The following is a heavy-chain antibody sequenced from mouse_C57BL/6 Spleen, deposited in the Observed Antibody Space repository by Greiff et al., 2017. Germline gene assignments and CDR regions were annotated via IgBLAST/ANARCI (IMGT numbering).Heavy chain of an antibody. CDR2: INPNYGAT. CDR1: GYSFTDYN. V-gene: IGHV1-39*01. Sequence: LVKPGASVKISCKASGYSFTDYNMNWVKQSNGKSLEWIGVINPNYGATSYNQKFKGKATLTVDQSSSTAYMQLNSLTSEDSAVYYCARGEFGTTVVDYWGQGTTLTVSS. CDR3: ARGEFGTTVVDY. D-gene: IGHD1-1*01. J-gene: IGHJ2*01.